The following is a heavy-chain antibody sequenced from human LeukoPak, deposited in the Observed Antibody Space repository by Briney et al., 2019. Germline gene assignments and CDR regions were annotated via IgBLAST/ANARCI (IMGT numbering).Heavy chain of an antibody. CDR2: ISSIGSTI. CDR1: GFTFSSYE. Sequence: PGGSLRLSCAASGFTFSSYEMNWVRQAPGKWLEWVSYISSIGSTIYYADSVKGRFAISRDNAKNSLYLQMNSLRAEDTAVYYCARDGTLWFGELSPYYGMDVWGQGTTVTVSS. V-gene: IGHV3-48*03. D-gene: IGHD3-10*01. J-gene: IGHJ6*02. CDR3: ARDGTLWFGELSPYYGMDV.